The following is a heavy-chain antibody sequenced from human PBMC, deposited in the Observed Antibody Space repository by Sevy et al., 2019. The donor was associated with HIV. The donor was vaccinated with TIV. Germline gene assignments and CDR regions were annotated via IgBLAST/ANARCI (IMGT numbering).Heavy chain of an antibody. J-gene: IGHJ4*02. D-gene: IGHD1-1*01. V-gene: IGHV1-2*02. Sequence: ASVKVSCKASGYTFTGYYMHWVRQAPGQGLEWMGWINPNSGGTNYAQKFQGRVTMTRDTSICTAYMELSRLRSDDTAVYYCARFPSNWNDVGKFDYWGQGTLVTVSS. CDR1: GYTFTGYY. CDR2: INPNSGGT. CDR3: ARFPSNWNDVGKFDY.